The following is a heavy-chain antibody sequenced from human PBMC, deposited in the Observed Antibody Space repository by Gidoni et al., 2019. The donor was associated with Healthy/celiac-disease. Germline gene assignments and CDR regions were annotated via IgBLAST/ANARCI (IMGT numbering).Heavy chain of an antibody. J-gene: IGHJ4*02. CDR3: AKDPYYYDSSGYYYGFDY. Sequence: EVQLLESGGGLVQPGGSLRLSCAASGFTFSSYAMSWVRQAPGKGLEWVSAISGSGGSTYYADSVKGRFTISRDNSKNTLYLQMNSLRAEDTAVYYCAKDPYYYDSSGYYYGFDYWGQGTLVTVSS. CDR1: GFTFSSYA. V-gene: IGHV3-23*01. D-gene: IGHD3-22*01. CDR2: ISGSGGST.